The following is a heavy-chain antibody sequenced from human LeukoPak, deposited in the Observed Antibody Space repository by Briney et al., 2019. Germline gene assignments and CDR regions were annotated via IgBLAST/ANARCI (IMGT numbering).Heavy chain of an antibody. D-gene: IGHD4-17*01. CDR1: GFTFSDYY. J-gene: IGHJ5*02. V-gene: IGHV3-23*01. CDR3: AKTEGGDYGWFGP. Sequence: GGSLRLSCAASGFTFSDYYMSWVRQAPGKGLEWVSTISGGGGSTYYADSVKGRFTISRDNSKNTLYLQMNSLRAEDTAVYYCAKTEGGDYGWFGPWGQGTLVTVSS. CDR2: ISGGGGST.